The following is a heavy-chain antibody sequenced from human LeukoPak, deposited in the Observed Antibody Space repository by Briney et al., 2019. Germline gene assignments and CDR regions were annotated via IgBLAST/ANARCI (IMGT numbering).Heavy chain of an antibody. D-gene: IGHD6-19*01. CDR1: GFTFSSYS. CDR2: ISSSSSYI. Sequence: GALRLSCAASGFTFSSYSMNWVRQAPGKGLEWVSSISSSSSYIYYADSVKGRFTISRDNAKNSLYLQMNSLRAEDTAVYYCARNLPGGIAVAVLDAFDIWGQGTMVTVSS. V-gene: IGHV3-21*01. J-gene: IGHJ3*02. CDR3: ARNLPGGIAVAVLDAFDI.